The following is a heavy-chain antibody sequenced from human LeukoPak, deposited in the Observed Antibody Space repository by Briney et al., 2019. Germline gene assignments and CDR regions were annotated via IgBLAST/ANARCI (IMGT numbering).Heavy chain of an antibody. J-gene: IGHJ5*02. D-gene: IGHD3-10*01. CDR3: ARVHGSGSYYGGWFDP. Sequence: SETLSLTCTVSGGSISSGSYYWSWIRQPAGKGLEWIGRIYTSGSTNYNPSLKSRVTISVDTSKNQFSLKLSSVTAADTAVYYCARVHGSGSYYGGWFDPWGQGTLVTVSS. CDR1: GGSISSGSYY. CDR2: IYTSGST. V-gene: IGHV4-61*02.